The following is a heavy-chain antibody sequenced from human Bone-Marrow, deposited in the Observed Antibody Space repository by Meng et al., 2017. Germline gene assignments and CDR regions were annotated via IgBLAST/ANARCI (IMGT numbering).Heavy chain of an antibody. CDR1: GFYFNIAW. D-gene: IGHD6-13*01. V-gene: IGHV3-15*01. CDR2: IKSNTDGGTA. Sequence: EVHLVESGGDLVKPGGSLRRSCAASGFYFNIAWMSWVRQAPGKGLEWVGRIKSNTDGGTAEYAAPVIGRFTISRDDSKSTLYLQMNSLRTEDTAVYFCATGAAAADHWGQGTLVTVSS. CDR3: ATGAAAADH. J-gene: IGHJ4*02.